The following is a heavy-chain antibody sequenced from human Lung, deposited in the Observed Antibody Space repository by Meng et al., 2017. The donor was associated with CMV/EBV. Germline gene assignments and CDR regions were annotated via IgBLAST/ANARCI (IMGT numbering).Heavy chain of an antibody. V-gene: IGHV4-34*01. CDR1: GGSFSGYY. J-gene: IGHJ6*02. Sequence: SETLSLTCAVYGGSFSGYYCTWIRQSPGKGLEWIGDINHSGSTNYNPSLKSRVTISVDTSKKQCSLKLSSVTAADTAVYFCARGLADSNPFFYYDYGMDVWXQGTTVXVSS. CDR3: ARGLADSNPFFYYDYGMDV. CDR2: INHSGST. D-gene: IGHD4-11*01.